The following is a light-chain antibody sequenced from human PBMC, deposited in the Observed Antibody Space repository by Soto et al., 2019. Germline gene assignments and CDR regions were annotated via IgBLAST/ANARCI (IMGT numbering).Light chain of an antibody. V-gene: IGKV3-15*01. Sequence: EIVMTQSSVPLSVXPXXXXXXXXXASQSVNNNVAWYQQKPGHTPRLLIYRASIVATGTPARFSGSGSGSDFTLTISSLQSEDLAVYYCQQYNKWPLTFGPGTKVDIK. J-gene: IGKJ3*01. CDR3: QQYNKWPLT. CDR1: QSVNNN. CDR2: RAS.